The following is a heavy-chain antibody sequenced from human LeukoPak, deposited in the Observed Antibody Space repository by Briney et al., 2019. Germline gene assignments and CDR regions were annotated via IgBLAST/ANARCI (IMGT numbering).Heavy chain of an antibody. CDR2: IYSGGST. D-gene: IGHD3-3*01. J-gene: IGHJ5*02. Sequence: GGSLRRSCAASGFTVSSNYMSWVRQAPGKGLEWVSVIYSGGSTYYADSVKGRFTISRDNSKNTLYLQMNSLRAEDTAVYYCARDPPQYYDFWSGYPPGFDPRGQGTLVTVSS. CDR1: GFTVSSNY. V-gene: IGHV3-66*01. CDR3: ARDPPQYYDFWSGYPPGFDP.